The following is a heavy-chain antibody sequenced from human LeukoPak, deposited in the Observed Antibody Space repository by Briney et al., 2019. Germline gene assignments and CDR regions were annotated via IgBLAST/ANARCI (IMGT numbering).Heavy chain of an antibody. CDR2: IYYSGTT. Sequence: NPSETLSLTCTVSGGSISSSSYYWGWIRQPPGKGLEWIGSIYYSGTTYYNPSLKSRVTISVDTSKNQFSLKLSSVTAADTAVYYCARRGSGSRGDFDYWGQGTLVTVSS. CDR1: GGSISSSSYY. CDR3: ARRGSGSRGDFDY. J-gene: IGHJ4*02. D-gene: IGHD2-15*01. V-gene: IGHV4-39*01.